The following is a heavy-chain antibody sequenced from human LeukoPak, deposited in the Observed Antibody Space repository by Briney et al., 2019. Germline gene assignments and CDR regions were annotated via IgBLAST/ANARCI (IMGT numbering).Heavy chain of an antibody. CDR1: GFTFSSYE. D-gene: IGHD3-10*01. CDR3: ARASGSGIRRGVDP. J-gene: IGHJ5*02. V-gene: IGHV3-48*03. CDR2: ISSSGSTI. Sequence: GGSLRLSCAASGFTFSSYEMNWVRQAPGKGLEWVSYISSSGSTIYYADSVKGRFTISRDNAKNSLYLQMNSLRAEDTAVYYCARASGSGIRRGVDPWGQGTLVTVSS.